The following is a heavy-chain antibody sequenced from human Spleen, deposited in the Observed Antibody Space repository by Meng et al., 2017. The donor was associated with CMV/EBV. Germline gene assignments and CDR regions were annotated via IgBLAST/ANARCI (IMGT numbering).Heavy chain of an antibody. CDR3: ATEDWGSGYLDL. Sequence: SGPPFTDFVIHWVRQAPGQRLAWMGLVSVVNGNTRSSQTFQGRFTISRDTSSTSSTTAYMELSSLTSEDTAVYYCATEDWGSGYLDLWGRGALVTVSS. CDR2: VSVVNGNT. CDR1: GPPFTDFV. V-gene: IGHV1-3*01. D-gene: IGHD3-16*01. J-gene: IGHJ2*01.